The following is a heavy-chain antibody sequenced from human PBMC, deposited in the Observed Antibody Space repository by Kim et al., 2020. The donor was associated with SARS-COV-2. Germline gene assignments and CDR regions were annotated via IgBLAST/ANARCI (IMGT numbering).Heavy chain of an antibody. CDR3: ARADTDMVDFFDS. V-gene: IGHV4-34*01. CDR2: INQSGSA. Sequence: SETLSLTCAVHGGSFNDYFWSWIRQFPGKGLEWIGEINQSGSANYNPSLKSRVDMSIDTSKNEFSLKIRSVTAADTALYYCARADTDMVDFFDSWGQGIRVTVSS. D-gene: IGHD5-18*01. CDR1: GGSFNDYF. J-gene: IGHJ4*02.